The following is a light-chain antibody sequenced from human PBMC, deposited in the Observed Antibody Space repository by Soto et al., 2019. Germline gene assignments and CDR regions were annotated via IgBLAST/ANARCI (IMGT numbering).Light chain of an antibody. J-gene: IGKJ2*01. V-gene: IGKV1-5*03. CDR2: KAS. CDR1: QTIITW. Sequence: DIQMTQSPSTLSASVGDRVTITCRASQTIITWVAWYQQKPGKAPKLLIYKASNLETGVPSRFSDSGSGTELTLTISSLQPADFATYFCHQYNMYPYTFGQGTKLEI. CDR3: HQYNMYPYT.